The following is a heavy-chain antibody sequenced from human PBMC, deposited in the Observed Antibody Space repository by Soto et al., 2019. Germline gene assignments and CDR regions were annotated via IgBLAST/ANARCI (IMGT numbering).Heavy chain of an antibody. Sequence: QVQLVESGGGVVQPGRSLRLSCAASGFTFSRYTMHWVRQAPGKGLEWVAVTSYDGSTKYYADSVKGRFTISRDNSKNILYLQIDYLRAEETAVYYCAKDGGFDYGFWYFDLWGRGTLVTVSS. V-gene: IGHV3-30-3*01. CDR2: TSYDGSTK. D-gene: IGHD4-17*01. J-gene: IGHJ2*01. CDR3: AKDGGFDYGFWYFDL. CDR1: GFTFSRYT.